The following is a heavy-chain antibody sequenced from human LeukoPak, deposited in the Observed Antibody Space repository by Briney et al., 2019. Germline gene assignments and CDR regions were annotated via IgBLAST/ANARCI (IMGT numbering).Heavy chain of an antibody. J-gene: IGHJ4*02. CDR2: IYPRDGST. V-gene: IGHV1-46*01. CDR3: ARDQEGFDY. CDR1: GYTFTSNY. Sequence: ASVKVSCKASGYTFTSNYIHWVRQAPGQGLEWMGKIYPRDGSTSYAQKFQGRVTVTRDTSTSTVHMELSGLRSEDTAVYYCARDQEGFDYWGQGTLVTVSS.